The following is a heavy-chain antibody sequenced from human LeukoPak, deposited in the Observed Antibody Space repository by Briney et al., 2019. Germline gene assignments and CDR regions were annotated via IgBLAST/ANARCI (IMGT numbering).Heavy chain of an antibody. D-gene: IGHD2-2*01. Sequence: ASVKVSCKASGGTFSSYAISWVRQAPGQGLEWMGGIIPIFGTANYAQKFQGRVTITADESTSTAYMELSSLRSEDTAVYYCARDPPDCRSSSCRWGGWIDPWGQGTLVTVSS. V-gene: IGHV1-69*13. CDR2: IIPIFGTA. CDR1: GGTFSSYA. J-gene: IGHJ5*02. CDR3: ARDPPDCRSSSCRWGGWIDP.